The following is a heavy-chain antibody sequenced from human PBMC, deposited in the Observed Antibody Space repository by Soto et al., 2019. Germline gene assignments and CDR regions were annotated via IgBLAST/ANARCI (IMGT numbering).Heavy chain of an antibody. CDR2: IYYSGST. CDR1: GGSISSYY. V-gene: IGHV4-59*01. J-gene: IGHJ3*02. D-gene: IGHD4-17*01. Sequence: PSATLSLTCTVSGGSISSYYWSWIRQPPGKGLEWIGYIYYSGSTNYNPSLKSRVTISVDTSKNQFSLKLSSVTAADTAVYYCARDDGYGDYGRAFDIWGQGTMVTVSS. CDR3: ARDDGYGDYGRAFDI.